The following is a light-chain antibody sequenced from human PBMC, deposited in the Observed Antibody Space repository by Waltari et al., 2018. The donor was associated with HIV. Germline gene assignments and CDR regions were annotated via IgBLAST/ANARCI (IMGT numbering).Light chain of an antibody. J-gene: IGKJ3*01. Sequence: DIQLTQFPSSLSGTRGDRVSMTFPANQSISHYLSWYQQKPGRAPKYLIYAACSLESGGPSRFRGSGSGTDFTLHINSLQPEDFATYYCQQTYSIPFPFGPGTKVDIK. CDR1: QSISHY. CDR2: AAC. V-gene: IGKV1-39*01. CDR3: QQTYSIPFP.